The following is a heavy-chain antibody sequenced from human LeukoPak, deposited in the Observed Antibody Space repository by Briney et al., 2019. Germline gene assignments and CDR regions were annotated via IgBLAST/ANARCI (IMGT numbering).Heavy chain of an antibody. CDR2: IYYSGST. D-gene: IGHD3-3*01. CDR3: ARDGADFWSGYYRSPFGMDV. J-gene: IGHJ6*02. V-gene: IGHV4-59*13. Sequence: SETLSLTCTVSGGSISSYYGSWIRQPPGEGREWIGYIYYSGSTNYNPSLKSRVTISVDTSKNQFSLKLSSVTAADTAVYYCARDGADFWSGYYRSPFGMDVWGQGTTVTVSS. CDR1: GGSISSYY.